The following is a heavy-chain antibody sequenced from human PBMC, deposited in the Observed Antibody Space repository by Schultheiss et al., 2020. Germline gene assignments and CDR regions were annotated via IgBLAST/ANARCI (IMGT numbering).Heavy chain of an antibody. Sequence: GGSLRLSCGVSGFTFSRHWMSWVRQYPGKGLEWVANINQDGSDKYYVDSVKGRFTISRDNAKTSLSLQLNSLRAEDTAVYYCARIWGDSSGYYGDVFDIWGQGTMVTVSS. D-gene: IGHD3-22*01. V-gene: IGHV3-7*03. CDR1: GFTFSRHW. CDR3: ARIWGDSSGYYGDVFDI. J-gene: IGHJ3*02. CDR2: INQDGSDK.